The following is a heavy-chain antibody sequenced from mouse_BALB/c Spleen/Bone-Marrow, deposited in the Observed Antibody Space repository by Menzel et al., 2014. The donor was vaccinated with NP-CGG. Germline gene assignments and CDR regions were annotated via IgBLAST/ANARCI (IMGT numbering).Heavy chain of an antibody. CDR1: GYTFTDYY. J-gene: IGHJ1*01. Sequence: EVQLQQSGPELVKPGASVKMSCKASGYTFTDYYMKWMKQSHGESLEWIGDINPINGDTFYNQKFKGKATLTVDKSSSTAYMQLDSLTSEDSAVYYCAMGVRLYWYFDVWGAGTTVTVSS. CDR2: INPINGDT. CDR3: AMGVRLYWYFDV. V-gene: IGHV1-26*01. D-gene: IGHD2-14*01.